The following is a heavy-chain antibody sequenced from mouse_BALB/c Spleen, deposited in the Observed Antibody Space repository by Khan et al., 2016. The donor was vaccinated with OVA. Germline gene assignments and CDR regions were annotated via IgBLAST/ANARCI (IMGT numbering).Heavy chain of an antibody. CDR3: ARDHYGSSYDYAMDY. J-gene: IGHJ4*01. V-gene: IGHV2-9*02. CDR1: GFSLTNYT. D-gene: IGHD1-1*01. CDR2: IGTGGST. Sequence: LQLQESGPGLVAPSQSLSITCTVSGFSLTNYTVHWVRQPPGKGLEWLGIIGTGGSTNYNSALMSRLSINKDNSKSQVFLKMNSLQTDDTAMYYCARDHYGSSYDYAMDYWGQGTSVTVSS.